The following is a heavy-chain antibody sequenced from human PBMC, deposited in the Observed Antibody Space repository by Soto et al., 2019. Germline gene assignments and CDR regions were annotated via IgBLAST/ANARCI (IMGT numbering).Heavy chain of an antibody. J-gene: IGHJ4*02. CDR2: SNHSGST. V-gene: IGHV4-34*01. CDR1: GGSFSGYY. Sequence: SETLSLTCAVYGGSFSGYYWSWIRQPPGKGLEWIGESNHSGSTNYNPSLKSRVTISVDTSKNQFSLKLSSVTAADTAVYYCARVGRDAIAAAGTIHYWGQGTLVTVSS. CDR3: ARVGRDAIAAAGTIHY. D-gene: IGHD6-13*01.